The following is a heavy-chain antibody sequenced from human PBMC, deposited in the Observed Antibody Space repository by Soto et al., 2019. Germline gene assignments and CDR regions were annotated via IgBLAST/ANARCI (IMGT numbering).Heavy chain of an antibody. V-gene: IGHV1-3*05. CDR3: ARGIAPSYFDY. J-gene: IGHJ4*02. CDR1: GYTCTSYA. Sequence: QIKLFQSGAEEKKPGASLKVSCKASGYTCTSYAMHWVRQAPGQRLEWMGWINAGNGNTKYSQKFQGRVTITRDTSASTAYMALSSLRSEDTAVYYCARGIAPSYFDYWGQVTLVTVSS. CDR2: INAGNGNT. D-gene: IGHD6-13*01.